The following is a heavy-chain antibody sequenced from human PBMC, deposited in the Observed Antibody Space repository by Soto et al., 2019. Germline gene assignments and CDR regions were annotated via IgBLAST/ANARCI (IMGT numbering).Heavy chain of an antibody. D-gene: IGHD6-19*01. J-gene: IGHJ4*02. CDR2: IWYDVSNK. Sequence: QVQLVESGGGVVQPGRSLRLSCAASGFTFSSYGMHWVRQAPGKGLEWVAVIWYDVSNKYYADSVKGRFTISRDNSKNTLYLQMNSVRAEDTAVYYCASTGSGWYDFDYWGQGTLVTVSS. V-gene: IGHV3-33*01. CDR1: GFTFSSYG. CDR3: ASTGSGWYDFDY.